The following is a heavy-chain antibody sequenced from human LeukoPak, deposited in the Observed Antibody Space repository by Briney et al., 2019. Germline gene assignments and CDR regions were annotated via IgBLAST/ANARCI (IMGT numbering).Heavy chain of an antibody. CDR1: GGSFSGYY. V-gene: IGHV4-34*01. D-gene: IGHD6-13*01. J-gene: IGHJ5*02. CDR3: AGAYSSSPYNWFAP. Sequence: SETLSLTCAVYGGSFSGYYWSWIRQPPGEGREWVGQINHSGSTKYTPSLMRRVAIPVETSKNQFSLKLSSVTAADRAVYYCAGAYSSSPYNWFAPWGQGTLVTVSS. CDR2: INHSGST.